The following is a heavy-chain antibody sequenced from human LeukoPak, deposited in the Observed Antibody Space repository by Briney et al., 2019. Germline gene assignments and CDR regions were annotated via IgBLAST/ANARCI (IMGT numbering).Heavy chain of an antibody. D-gene: IGHD6-6*01. V-gene: IGHV3-23*01. CDR3: VKGSSSSRPYYFDY. CDR1: GFTFSRYA. J-gene: IGHJ4*02. CDR2: ITDSGGDT. Sequence: GSLRLSCAASGFTFSRYAMSWVRHPPGKGLEWFSAITDSGGDTFHADSVKGRLTISRDNSKNALYLQMNSLRVEDTAVYYCVKGSSSSRPYYFDYWGQGTLVTVSS.